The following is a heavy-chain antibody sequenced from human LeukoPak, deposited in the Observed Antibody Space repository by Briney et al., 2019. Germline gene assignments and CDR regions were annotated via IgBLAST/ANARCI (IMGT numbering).Heavy chain of an antibody. CDR2: MYYSGST. J-gene: IGHJ4*02. Sequence: SETLSLTCAVSGGSISSHSYIWGWIRQSPGKGLEWIGSMYYSGSTYYNPSLKSRVTISVDTSKNQFSLKLSSVTAADTAVYYCARESDIAAAGYWGQGTLVTVSS. D-gene: IGHD6-13*01. CDR3: ARESDIAAAGY. V-gene: IGHV4-39*07. CDR1: GGSISSHSYI.